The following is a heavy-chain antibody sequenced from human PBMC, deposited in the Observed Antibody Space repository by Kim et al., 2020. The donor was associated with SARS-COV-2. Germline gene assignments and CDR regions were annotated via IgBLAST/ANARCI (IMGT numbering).Heavy chain of an antibody. J-gene: IGHJ4*02. CDR2: ISYDGSNK. CDR3: ARAHNIVLMVYAIPVPDY. D-gene: IGHD2-8*01. CDR1: GFTFSSYA. V-gene: IGHV3-30-3*01. Sequence: GGSLRLSCAASGFTFSSYAMHWVRQAPGKGLEWVAVISYDGSNKYYADSVKGRFTISRDNSKNTLYLQMNSLRAEDTAVYYCARAHNIVLMVYAIPVPDYWGQGTLVTVSS.